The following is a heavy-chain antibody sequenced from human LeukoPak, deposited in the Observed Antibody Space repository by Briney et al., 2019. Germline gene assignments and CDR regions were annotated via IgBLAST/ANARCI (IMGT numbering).Heavy chain of an antibody. CDR3: ARQQRIRHCSEGVCTEGYYFDY. Sequence: GGSLRLSCAGTGFAFNMFAIDWVRQAPGKGLECVSGLSRGGSTTNYADSVKGRFTIPRDQSQNSVFLQLNSLRPEDTAVYYCARQQRIRHCSEGVCTEGYYFDYWGQGTLVTVSS. CDR1: GFAFNMFA. V-gene: IGHV3-23*01. J-gene: IGHJ4*02. CDR2: LSRGGSTT. D-gene: IGHD2-15*01.